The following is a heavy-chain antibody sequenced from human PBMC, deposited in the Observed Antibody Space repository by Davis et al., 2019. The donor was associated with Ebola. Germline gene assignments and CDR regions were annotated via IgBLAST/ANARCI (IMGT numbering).Heavy chain of an antibody. D-gene: IGHD3-22*01. CDR1: GFTVSSNY. CDR2: IYSGGST. Sequence: GGSLRLSCAASGFTVSSNYMSWVRQAPGKGLEWISVIYSGGSTYYADSVKGRFTISRHNSKNTLYLQINSLRAEDTAVYYCARYIPQVVITQADAFDIWGQGTMVTVSS. V-gene: IGHV3-53*04. J-gene: IGHJ3*02. CDR3: ARYIPQVVITQADAFDI.